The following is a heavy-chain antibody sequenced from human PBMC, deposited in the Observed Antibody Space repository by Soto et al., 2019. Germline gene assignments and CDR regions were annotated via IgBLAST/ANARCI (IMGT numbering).Heavy chain of an antibody. CDR2: INHSGST. D-gene: IGHD2-2*01. CDR1: GGSFSGYY. J-gene: IGHJ1*01. CDR3: ARGPGWIVVVPAAPAEYFQH. V-gene: IGHV4-34*01. Sequence: SETLSLTCAVYGGSFSGYYWSWIRQPPGKGLEWIGEINHSGSTNYNPSLKSRVTISVDTSKNQFSLKLSSVTAADTAVYYCARGPGWIVVVPAAPAEYFQHWGQGTLVTVSS.